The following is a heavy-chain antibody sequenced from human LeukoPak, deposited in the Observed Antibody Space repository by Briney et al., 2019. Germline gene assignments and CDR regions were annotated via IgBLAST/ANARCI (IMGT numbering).Heavy chain of an antibody. Sequence: KPGGSLRLSCAASGFTFSSYTMKWVRQAPGKGLEWVSSISTSSYYIFYADSVKGRFTISRDNAKNSLYLQMNSLRDEDTAVYYCARDLILADSSGSSAHDYWGQGTLVTVSS. CDR2: ISTSSYYI. V-gene: IGHV3-21*01. CDR3: ARDLILADSSGSSAHDY. D-gene: IGHD2-15*01. CDR1: GFTFSSYT. J-gene: IGHJ4*02.